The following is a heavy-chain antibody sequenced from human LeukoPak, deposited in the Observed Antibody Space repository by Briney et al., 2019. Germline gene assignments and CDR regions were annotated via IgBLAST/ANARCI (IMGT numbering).Heavy chain of an antibody. J-gene: IGHJ4*02. CDR2: ISADNGNT. Sequence: ASVKVSCKASGHTFTNYGFSWVRQAPGQGLEWMGWISADNGNTNYAQKLQGRVTMTTDTSTSTAYMELRSLRSDDTAVYYCARGNNDYGDYFDYWGQGTLVTVSS. CDR1: GHTFTNYG. D-gene: IGHD4-17*01. V-gene: IGHV1-18*01. CDR3: ARGNNDYGDYFDY.